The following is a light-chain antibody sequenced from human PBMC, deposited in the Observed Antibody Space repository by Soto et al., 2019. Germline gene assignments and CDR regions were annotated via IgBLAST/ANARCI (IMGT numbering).Light chain of an antibody. CDR3: QQRSKWPGALT. Sequence: EIVLTQSPATLSLSPGERATLSCRASQSVSSYLAWYQQKPGQAPRLLIYDASNRATGIPARFSGSGSGTDVTLTISSLEHEDSAVYYCQQRSKWPGALTFGGGTKVEIK. CDR2: DAS. V-gene: IGKV3-11*01. J-gene: IGKJ4*01. CDR1: QSVSSY.